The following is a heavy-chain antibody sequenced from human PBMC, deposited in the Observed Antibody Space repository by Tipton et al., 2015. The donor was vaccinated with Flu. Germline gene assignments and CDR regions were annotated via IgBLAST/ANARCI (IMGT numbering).Heavy chain of an antibody. V-gene: IGHV3-53*01. Sequence: QLVQSGGGLIQPGGSLRLSCAASGFSVSSSYMSWVRQPPGKGLEWVSLISGGGSTYYADSVKGRFTSARDSSKNTLFLLMNTLQAEDMDVYYCARAPGMDVWGQGTTVTVSS. CDR1: GFSVSSSY. CDR2: ISGGGST. CDR3: ARAPGMDV. J-gene: IGHJ6*02.